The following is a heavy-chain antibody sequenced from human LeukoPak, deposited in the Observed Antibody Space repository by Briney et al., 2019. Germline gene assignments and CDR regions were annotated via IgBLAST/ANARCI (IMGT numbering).Heavy chain of an antibody. D-gene: IGHD3-10*01. CDR3: ARGVGENYGAGDPCDH. Sequence: GGSLRLSCAASGFTFDDYGMSWVRQAPGKGLEWVSGINWNGGSTGYADSVRGRFTISRDNAKNSLYLQMNSLRAEDTALYYGARGVGENYGAGDPCDHWGQGTLVTASS. CDR2: INWNGGST. J-gene: IGHJ4*02. V-gene: IGHV3-20*04. CDR1: GFTFDDYG.